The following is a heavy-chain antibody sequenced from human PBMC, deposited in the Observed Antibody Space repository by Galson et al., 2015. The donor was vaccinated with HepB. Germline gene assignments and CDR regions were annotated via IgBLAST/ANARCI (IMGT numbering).Heavy chain of an antibody. J-gene: IGHJ4*02. CDR2: ISDNGGST. D-gene: IGHD3-3*01. CDR1: GFTFSSYA. CDR3: MKDRTGVLEWLLYPGGFDY. V-gene: IGHV3-64D*06. Sequence: SLRLSCAASGFTFSSYAMHWVRQAPGKGLGYVSGISDNGGSTYYADSVKGRFTISRDNSKNTLYLQMSSLRAEDTAVYYCMKDRTGVLEWLLYPGGFDYWGQGTLVTVSS.